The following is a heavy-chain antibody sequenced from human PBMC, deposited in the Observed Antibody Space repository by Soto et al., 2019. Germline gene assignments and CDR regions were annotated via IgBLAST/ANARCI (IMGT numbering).Heavy chain of an antibody. J-gene: IGHJ5*02. V-gene: IGHV3-33*01. CDR3: ARDLTISEGYLDP. Sequence: GGSLRLSCAASGFTFSSYGMHWVRQAPGKGLEWVAVIWYDGSNKYYADSVKGRFTISRDNSKNTLYLQMNSLRAEDTAVYYCARDLTISEGYLDPWGQGTLVTVSS. D-gene: IGHD4-4*01. CDR1: GFTFSSYG. CDR2: IWYDGSNK.